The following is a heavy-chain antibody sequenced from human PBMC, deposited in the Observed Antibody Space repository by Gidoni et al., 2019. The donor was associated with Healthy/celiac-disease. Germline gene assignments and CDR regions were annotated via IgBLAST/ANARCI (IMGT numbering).Heavy chain of an antibody. V-gene: IGHV3-23*01. CDR1: GFTFSSYA. Sequence: EVQLLESGGGLVQPGGSLRLSCAASGFTFSSYAMSWVRQAPGKGLEWVSAIRGSGGSTYYADSVKGRFTISRDNSKNTLYLQMNSLRAEDTAVYYCAKDQDDSSGFSSPFDYWGQGTLVTVSS. D-gene: IGHD3-22*01. CDR3: AKDQDDSSGFSSPFDY. J-gene: IGHJ4*02. CDR2: IRGSGGST.